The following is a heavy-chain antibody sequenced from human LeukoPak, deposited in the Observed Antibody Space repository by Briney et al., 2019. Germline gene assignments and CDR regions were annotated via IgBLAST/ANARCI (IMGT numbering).Heavy chain of an antibody. D-gene: IGHD3-10*01. CDR2: IYYSGST. J-gene: IGHJ4*02. Sequence: SETLSLTCTVSGGSISSSSYYWGWIRQPPGKGLEWIGTIYYSGSTYYNPSLKSRVTISVDSSKNQFSLRLSSVTAADTAVYYCVMWFGELYYFDYWGQGTLVTVSS. V-gene: IGHV4-39*01. CDR3: VMWFGELYYFDY. CDR1: GGSISSSSYY.